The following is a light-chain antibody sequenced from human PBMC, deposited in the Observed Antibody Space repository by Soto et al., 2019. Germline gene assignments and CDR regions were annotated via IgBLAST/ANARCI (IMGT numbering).Light chain of an antibody. CDR2: AAS. CDR3: LQGHNYPWT. CDR1: QDIGND. V-gene: IGKV1-6*01. J-gene: IGKJ1*01. Sequence: AIQMTQSPSSLSASVGDRVTITCRASQDIGNDLAWYQQKLGKAPQLLMFAASTLQNGVPSRFSGSGSGTDFTLTISSLQPEDLSTYYCLQGHNYPWTFGQGTKVEI.